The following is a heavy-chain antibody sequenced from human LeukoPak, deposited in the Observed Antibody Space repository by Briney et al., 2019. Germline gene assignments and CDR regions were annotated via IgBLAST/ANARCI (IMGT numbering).Heavy chain of an antibody. CDR1: GLTFSDYY. V-gene: IGHV3-11*04. Sequence: KPGGSLRLSCAASGLTFSDYYMSWIRQAPGKGLEWVSYISSSGTTIYYADSLKGRFTISRDNAKNSLYLQMNSLRAEDTAVYYCAREKYGDYVSDYWRQGTLVTVSS. CDR2: ISSSGTTI. J-gene: IGHJ4*02. CDR3: AREKYGDYVSDY. D-gene: IGHD4-17*01.